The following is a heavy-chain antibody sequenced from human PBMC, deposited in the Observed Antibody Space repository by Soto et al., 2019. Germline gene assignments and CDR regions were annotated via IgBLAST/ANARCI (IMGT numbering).Heavy chain of an antibody. CDR2: INTDGSST. CDR1: GFTFSTYW. D-gene: IGHD6-19*01. J-gene: IGHJ4*02. Sequence: EVQLVESGGGLVQPGGSLRLSCAASGFTFSTYWMHWVRQAPGKVLVWVSLINTDGSSTSYADSVKGRFTISRDNAKNTLYLPMNSLRAEDRAVYYSARDGGWIDYWGQGTLVTVSS. V-gene: IGHV3-74*01. CDR3: ARDGGWIDY.